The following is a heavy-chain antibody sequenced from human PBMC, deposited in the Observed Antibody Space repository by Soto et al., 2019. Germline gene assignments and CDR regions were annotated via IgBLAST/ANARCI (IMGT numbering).Heavy chain of an antibody. CDR3: ARDYMVRGVMRWFDP. V-gene: IGHV4-31*03. CDR2: IYYSGST. Sequence: SETLSLTCTASGGSISSGGYYWSWIRQHPGKGLEWIGYIYYSGSTYYNPSLKSRVTISVDTSKNQFSLKLSSVTAADTAVYYCARDYMVRGVMRWFDPWGQGTLVSLSS. D-gene: IGHD3-10*01. J-gene: IGHJ5*02. CDR1: GGSISSGGYY.